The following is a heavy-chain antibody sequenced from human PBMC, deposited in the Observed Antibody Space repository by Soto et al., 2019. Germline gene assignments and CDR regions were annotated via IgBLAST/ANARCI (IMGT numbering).Heavy chain of an antibody. Sequence: QVQLQESGPGLVKPSKTLSLTCTVSGGSISSYHWTWIRQAPGKGLEWIRNIYYSGTTNYNPSLKSRVTISIDTSKKQFSLKLSSVTAADTAVYYCARHRGMGLFDYWGQGTLVTVSS. V-gene: IGHV4-59*08. D-gene: IGHD2-8*01. CDR2: IYYSGTT. CDR3: ARHRGMGLFDY. CDR1: GGSISSYH. J-gene: IGHJ4*02.